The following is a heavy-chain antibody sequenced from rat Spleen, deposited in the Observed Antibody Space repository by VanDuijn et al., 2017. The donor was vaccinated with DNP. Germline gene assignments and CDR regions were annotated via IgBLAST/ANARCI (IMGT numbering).Heavy chain of an antibody. CDR3: ARLAVGAMDA. CDR1: GFSLTSYS. Sequence: QVQLKESGPGLVQPSQTLSLTCTVSGFSLTSYSVNWIRQPPGKGLEWIAAMASGGSTYYNSALKSRLSISRDTSKSQVFLKMNSLQTEDTAMYFCARLAVGAMDAWGQGTSVTVPS. V-gene: IGHV2-6*01. D-gene: IGHD3-2*01. J-gene: IGHJ4*01. CDR2: MASGGST.